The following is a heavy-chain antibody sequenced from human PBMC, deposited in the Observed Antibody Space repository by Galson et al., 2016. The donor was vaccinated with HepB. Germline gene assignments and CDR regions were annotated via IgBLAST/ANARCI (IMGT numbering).Heavy chain of an antibody. Sequence: ETLSLTCAVYGGSFSGYYWSWIRQPPGKGLEWIGEINHSGSTNYNPSLKSRVTISVDTSKNQFSLRLSSVTAADTAIYYCARAYYYDSSGYYRYYYYMDVWGKGTTVTVSS. CDR1: GGSFSGYY. V-gene: IGHV4-34*01. D-gene: IGHD3-22*01. CDR3: ARAYYYDSSGYYRYYYYMDV. J-gene: IGHJ6*03. CDR2: INHSGST.